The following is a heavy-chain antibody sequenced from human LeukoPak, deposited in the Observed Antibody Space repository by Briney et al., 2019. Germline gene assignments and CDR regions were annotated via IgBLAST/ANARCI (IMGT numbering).Heavy chain of an antibody. CDR1: RFTFTKYA. CDR2: IGGSGTKT. CDR3: AREFGGVIVGYFDY. V-gene: IGHV3-23*01. J-gene: IGHJ4*02. D-gene: IGHD3-16*02. Sequence: GGSLRLSCAASRFTFTKYAMSWVRQAAGKGLEWVSAIGGSGTKTFYAESVKGRFTISRDNSNNILFLQMDSLRAEDTAMYYCAREFGGVIVGYFDYWGQGTLVTVSS.